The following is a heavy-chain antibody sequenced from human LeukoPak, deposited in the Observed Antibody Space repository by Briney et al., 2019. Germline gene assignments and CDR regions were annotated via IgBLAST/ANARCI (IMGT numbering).Heavy chain of an antibody. D-gene: IGHD2-2*01. CDR2: IAYSGST. CDR3: ARLGFCTSTSCP. CDR1: GGSVGSSTYY. J-gene: IGHJ5*02. V-gene: IGHV4-39*01. Sequence: PSETLSLTCTVSGGSVGSSTYYWGWIRQPPGKGLEWIASIAYSGSTYNPSLKSRVTISVDTPKNQFSLKLSSVTAADTAVYYCARLGFCTSTSCPWGQGTLVTVSS.